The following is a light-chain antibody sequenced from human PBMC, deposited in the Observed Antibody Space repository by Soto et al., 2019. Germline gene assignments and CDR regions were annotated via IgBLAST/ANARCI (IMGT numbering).Light chain of an antibody. CDR1: QTVSSTY. J-gene: IGKJ5*01. CDR2: DSS. V-gene: IGKV3-20*01. Sequence: EIVLTQSPGTLSLSPGERATLSCRTSQTVSSTYFAWYQQRPGQAPRLLFSDSSTRATGIPDRFSCSGSGREFTLTISRLEPEDSAVYYCQQFGSSPITFGQGTRL. CDR3: QQFGSSPIT.